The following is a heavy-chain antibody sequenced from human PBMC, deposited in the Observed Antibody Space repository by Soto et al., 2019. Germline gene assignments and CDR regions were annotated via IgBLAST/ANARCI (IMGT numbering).Heavy chain of an antibody. D-gene: IGHD5-18*01. Sequence: ASVKVSCKSSGYAFTGYYIHWVRQAPGQGLEWMGWINPNSGDTNYAQKFQGRVTMTRDTSFSTAYMELSSLRSDDTAVYYCATKYSYVHFWGQGTLVTVSS. CDR2: INPNSGDT. CDR1: GYAFTGYY. CDR3: ATKYSYVHF. J-gene: IGHJ4*02. V-gene: IGHV1-2*02.